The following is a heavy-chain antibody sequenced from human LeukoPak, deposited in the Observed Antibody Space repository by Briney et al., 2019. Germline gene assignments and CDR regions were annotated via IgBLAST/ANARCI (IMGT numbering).Heavy chain of an antibody. D-gene: IGHD1-14*01. CDR1: GGSFSGYY. V-gene: IGHV4-34*01. CDR2: INHSGST. J-gene: IGHJ4*02. Sequence: SETLSLTCAVYGGSFSGYYWSWIRQPPGKGLEWIGEINHSGSTNYNPSLMSRVTISVDTSKNQFSLKLSSVTAADTAVYYCARGPRYYYRNWGQGTLVTVSS. CDR3: ARGPRYYYRN.